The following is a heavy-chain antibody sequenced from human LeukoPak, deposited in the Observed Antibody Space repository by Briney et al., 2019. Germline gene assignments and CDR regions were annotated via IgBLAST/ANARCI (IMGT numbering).Heavy chain of an antibody. CDR1: GFTFSTHA. D-gene: IGHD3-9*01. J-gene: IGHJ6*02. Sequence: GGSLRLSCSASGFTFSTHAMHWVRQAPGKGLEYVSAISTNGGSTYYADSVRGRFTISRDNSKNTLYPQMSSLRPEDTAVYYCVKGMEDYDILTGVLDVWGQGTTVTVSS. CDR3: VKGMEDYDILTGVLDV. CDR2: ISTNGGST. V-gene: IGHV3-64D*06.